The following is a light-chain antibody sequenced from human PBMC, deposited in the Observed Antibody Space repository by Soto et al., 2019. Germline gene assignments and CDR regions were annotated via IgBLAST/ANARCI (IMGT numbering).Light chain of an antibody. J-gene: IGKJ5*01. CDR1: QRVSSN. Sequence: EIVMTQSPATLSMSPGERATLSCRASQRVSSNLAWYPQKPGQDPRLLVYGASTRATGIPARFSGSGSGTEFTLTIASRQSEDFAVYYCQQYNNWPITFGQGPRLEIK. V-gene: IGKV3-15*01. CDR3: QQYNNWPIT. CDR2: GAS.